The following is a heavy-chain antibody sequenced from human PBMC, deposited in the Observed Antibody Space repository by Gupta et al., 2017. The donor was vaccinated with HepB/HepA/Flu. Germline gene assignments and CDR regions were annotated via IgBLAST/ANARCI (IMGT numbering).Heavy chain of an antibody. CDR3: AKHSWPLTGDGYDFDY. CDR1: GGSISSSSYY. Sequence: ESGPGLVKPSETLSLTCTVSGGSISSSSYYWGWIRQPPWKGLEWIGSIYYSESTYYNPSLKSRVTISADTSKIQFSLTLSSVTAADTAVYYCAKHSWPLTGDGYDFDYWGQGTLVTVSS. CDR2: IYYSEST. J-gene: IGHJ4*02. D-gene: IGHD7-27*01. V-gene: IGHV4-39*01.